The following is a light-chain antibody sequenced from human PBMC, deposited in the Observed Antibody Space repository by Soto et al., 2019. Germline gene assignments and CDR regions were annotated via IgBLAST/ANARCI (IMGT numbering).Light chain of an antibody. Sequence: NQITQSPSSLSACVGDRVTISCRASLGISDYLAWYQQKPGKVPKLLIYAASTLQSGVPSRFSGSGSGTEFTLTISSLQPEDVATYYCQTYNSAPWTFGQGTKVDIK. V-gene: IGKV1-27*01. CDR1: LGISDY. J-gene: IGKJ1*01. CDR3: QTYNSAPWT. CDR2: AAS.